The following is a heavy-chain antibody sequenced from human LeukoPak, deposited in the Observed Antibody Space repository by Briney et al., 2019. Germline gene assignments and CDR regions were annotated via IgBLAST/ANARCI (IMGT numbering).Heavy chain of an antibody. V-gene: IGHV4-34*01. J-gene: IGHJ4*02. CDR3: AREGFGVLSYLDY. CDR1: GGSFSGYY. CDR2: INHSGST. D-gene: IGHD3-10*01. Sequence: SETLSLTCAVYGGSFSGYYWSWIRQPPGKGLEWIGEINHSGSTNYSPSLKSRVTISVDTSKNRFSLKLSSVTAADTAVYYCAREGFGVLSYLDYWGQGTLVTVSS.